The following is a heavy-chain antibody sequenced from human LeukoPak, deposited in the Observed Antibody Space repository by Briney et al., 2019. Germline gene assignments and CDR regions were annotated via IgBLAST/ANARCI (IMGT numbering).Heavy chain of an antibody. V-gene: IGHV3-30*04. CDR3: ARTNIVVVVAATSDY. CDR1: GFTFSSCA. CDR2: ISYDGSNK. Sequence: GGSLRLSCAASGFTFSSCAMHWVRQAPGKGLEWVAVISYDGSNKYYADSVKGRFTISRDNSKNTLYLQMNSLRAEDAAVYYCARTNIVVVVAATSDYWGQGTLVTVSS. D-gene: IGHD2-15*01. J-gene: IGHJ4*02.